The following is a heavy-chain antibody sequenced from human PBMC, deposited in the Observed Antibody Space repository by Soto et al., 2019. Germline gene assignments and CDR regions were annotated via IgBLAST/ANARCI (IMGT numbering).Heavy chain of an antibody. V-gene: IGHV1-69*01. CDR2: IIPIFGTA. CDR3: ARGEGSGYWHDPECWYFDL. J-gene: IGHJ2*01. Sequence: QVQLVQSGAEVKKPGSSVKVSCKASGGTFSSYAISWVRQAPGQGLEWMGGIIPIFGTANYAQKFQGRVTITADESTSTAYMELSSLRSEDTAVYYCARGEGSGYWHDPECWYFDLWGRGTLVIVSS. D-gene: IGHD3-22*01. CDR1: GGTFSSYA.